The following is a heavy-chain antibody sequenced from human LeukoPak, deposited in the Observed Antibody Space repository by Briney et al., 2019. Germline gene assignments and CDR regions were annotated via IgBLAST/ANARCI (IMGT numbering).Heavy chain of an antibody. CDR2: INHSGST. Sequence: SETLSLTCAVYGDSFSGYYWSWVRQPPGKGLEWVGEINHSGSTNYNPSLKSRVTISVDTSKNQFSLKLSSVTAADTAVYYCARHPRVRGVISHKYYYYMDVWGKGTTVTISS. D-gene: IGHD3-10*01. J-gene: IGHJ6*03. CDR1: GDSFSGYY. CDR3: ARHPRVRGVISHKYYYYMDV. V-gene: IGHV4-34*01.